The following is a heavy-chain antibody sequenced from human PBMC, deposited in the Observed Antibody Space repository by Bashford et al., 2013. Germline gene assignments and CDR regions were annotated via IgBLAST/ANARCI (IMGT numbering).Heavy chain of an antibody. V-gene: IGHV4-31*03. CDR3: ARGAGTIFGVVIIPWFDP. J-gene: IGHJ5*02. Sequence: SETLSLTCTVSGGSISSGGYYWSWIRQHPGKGLEWIGYIYYSGSTYYNPSLKSRVTISVDTSKNQFSLKLSSVTAADTAVYYCARGAGTIFGVVIIPWFDPSGPTGTRGHRLL. CDR1: GGSISSGGYY. D-gene: IGHD3-3*01. CDR2: IYYSGST.